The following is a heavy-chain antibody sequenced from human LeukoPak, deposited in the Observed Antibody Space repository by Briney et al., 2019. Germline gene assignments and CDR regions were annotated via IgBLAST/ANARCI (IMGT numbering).Heavy chain of an antibody. J-gene: IGHJ5*02. Sequence: SETLSLTCTVSGGSMNNYYWSWIRQAPGRGLEWIGYISDSGSTNYNPSLRSRVTISVDTSKNQFSLKLSSVTAADTALYYCARYDYGDCWFDPWGQGTLVTVSS. CDR1: GGSMNNYY. CDR3: ARYDYGDCWFDP. V-gene: IGHV4-59*01. D-gene: IGHD4-17*01. CDR2: ISDSGST.